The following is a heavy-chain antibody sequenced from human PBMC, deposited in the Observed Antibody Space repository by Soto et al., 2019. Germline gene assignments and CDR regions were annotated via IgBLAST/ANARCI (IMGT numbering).Heavy chain of an antibody. Sequence: PGGSLSLSCAASGFTFSSNAMHWVRQAPGKGLGWVAVISYDGSNKYYADSVKGRFTISRDNSKNTLYLQMNSLRAEDTAVYYCARDLGSGSYYHRSFDYWGQGTLVTVSS. CDR2: ISYDGSNK. J-gene: IGHJ4*02. D-gene: IGHD3-10*01. V-gene: IGHV3-30-3*01. CDR1: GFTFSSNA. CDR3: ARDLGSGSYYHRSFDY.